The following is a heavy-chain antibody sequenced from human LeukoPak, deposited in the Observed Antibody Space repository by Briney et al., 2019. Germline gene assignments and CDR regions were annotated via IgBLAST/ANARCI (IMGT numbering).Heavy chain of an antibody. Sequence: SETLSLTCTVSGVSISSGGYYWSWIRQHPGKGLEWIGYIYYSGSTYYNPSLKSRVTISVDRSKNQFSLKLSSVTAADTAVYYCASYIAAAGCFDYWGQGTLVTVSS. V-gene: IGHV4-31*03. J-gene: IGHJ4*02. D-gene: IGHD6-13*01. CDR1: GVSISSGGYY. CDR3: ASYIAAAGCFDY. CDR2: IYYSGST.